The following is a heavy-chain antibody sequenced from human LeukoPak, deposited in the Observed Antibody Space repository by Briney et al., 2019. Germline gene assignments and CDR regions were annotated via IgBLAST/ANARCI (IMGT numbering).Heavy chain of an antibody. D-gene: IGHD6-13*01. V-gene: IGHV4-4*07. J-gene: IGHJ4*02. CDR1: GGSISSYY. Sequence: PSETLSLTCTVSGGSISSYYWSCIREPAGKGLEWIVRIYTSGSTNYNPSIKSRVTMSVDTSKNQFSLKLSSVTAADTAVYYCARDRSSSSWYPYYFDYWGQGTLVTVSS. CDR2: IYTSGST. CDR3: ARDRSSSSWYPYYFDY.